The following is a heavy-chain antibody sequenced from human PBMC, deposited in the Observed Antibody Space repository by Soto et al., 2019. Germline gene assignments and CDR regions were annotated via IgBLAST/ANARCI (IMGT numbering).Heavy chain of an antibody. CDR2: TYYSGST. J-gene: IGHJ6*03. D-gene: IGHD3-9*01. CDR1: GGSIRSYY. Sequence: ASETLSLTCTVSGGSIRSYYWNWIRPPPGKGLEWIGYTYYSGSTNYNPSLKSRVTISVDTSKNQFSLKLSSVTAADTAVYYCAREKRYFVWAHHYYYYMDVWGKGTTVTISS. CDR3: AREKRYFVWAHHYYYYMDV. V-gene: IGHV4-59*01.